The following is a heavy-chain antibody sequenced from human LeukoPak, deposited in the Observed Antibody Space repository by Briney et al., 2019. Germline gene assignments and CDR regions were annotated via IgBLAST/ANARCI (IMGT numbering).Heavy chain of an antibody. CDR1: GGSISSNNW. CDR3: ARAITGTTSFDY. D-gene: IGHD1-7*01. V-gene: IGHV4-4*02. Sequence: SETLSLTCAVSGGSISSNNWWRWVRQPPGKGLEWIGEIHHSGSTNYNPSLKSPVTMSVDTSKNQFSLKLSSVTAADTAVYYCARAITGTTSFDYWGQGTLVTVSS. J-gene: IGHJ4*02. CDR2: IHHSGST.